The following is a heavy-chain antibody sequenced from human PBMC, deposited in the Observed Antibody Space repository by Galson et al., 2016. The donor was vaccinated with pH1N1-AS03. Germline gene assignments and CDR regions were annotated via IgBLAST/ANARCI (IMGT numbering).Heavy chain of an antibody. D-gene: IGHD1-26*01. Sequence: SVKVSCKASGYTFISYVMHWVRQAPGQRLEWMGWINAGNGNTTYSQSFQVRVTITRDTSASKAYMELSSLRSEDTAVYYCARGRGSYGMDVWGQGTTVTVSS. CDR1: GYTFISYV. V-gene: IGHV1-3*01. CDR2: INAGNGNT. CDR3: ARGRGSYGMDV. J-gene: IGHJ6*02.